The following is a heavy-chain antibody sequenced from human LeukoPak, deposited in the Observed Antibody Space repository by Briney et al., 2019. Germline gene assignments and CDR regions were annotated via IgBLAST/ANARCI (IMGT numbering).Heavy chain of an antibody. J-gene: IGHJ4*02. CDR3: ARAQSSAWHNFDY. Sequence: PGGSLRLSCVASGFTFSRCAMHWVRQAPGKGLEWVAVISYDGSNKYYADSVKGRFTISRDNSKNTLYLQMNSLRADDTAVFYCARAQSSAWHNFDYWGQGTLVTVSS. CDR2: ISYDGSNK. V-gene: IGHV3-30-3*01. D-gene: IGHD6-19*01. CDR1: GFTFSRCA.